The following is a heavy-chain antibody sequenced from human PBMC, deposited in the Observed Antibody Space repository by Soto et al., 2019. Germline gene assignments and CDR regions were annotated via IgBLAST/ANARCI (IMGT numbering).Heavy chain of an antibody. V-gene: IGHV5-10-1*01. D-gene: IGHD6-6*01. CDR1: TYSFTNYW. Sequence: PGESLKISCRASTYSFTNYWITWVRQVPGRGLEWMGRIDPSDSYTSYSPSFQGHVTMSADKSSNTAFLHWSSLQASDTAMYYCARHLSPSSVGHYFGMDLWGQGTTVTVSS. CDR3: ARHLSPSSVGHYFGMDL. CDR2: IDPSDSYT. J-gene: IGHJ6*02.